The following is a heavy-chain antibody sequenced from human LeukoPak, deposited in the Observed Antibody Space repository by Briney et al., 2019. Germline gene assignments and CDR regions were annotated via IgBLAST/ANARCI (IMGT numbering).Heavy chain of an antibody. Sequence: GGSLRLSCAASGFTFSDYYMSWIRQAPGKGLEWVSYISSSGSTIYYADSVKGRFTISRDNAKNTLYLQMNSLRAEDTAVYYCARGLKEYYDILTGYYAPYYYYYGMDVWGQGTTVTVSS. D-gene: IGHD3-9*01. CDR3: ARGLKEYYDILTGYYAPYYYYYGMDV. J-gene: IGHJ6*02. V-gene: IGHV3-11*04. CDR1: GFTFSDYY. CDR2: ISSSGSTI.